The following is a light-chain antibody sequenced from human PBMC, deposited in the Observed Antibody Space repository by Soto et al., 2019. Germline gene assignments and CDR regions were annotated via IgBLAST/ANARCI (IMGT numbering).Light chain of an antibody. Sequence: QSVLTQPASVSGSPGQSITISCTGTSSDVGGSKYVAWYQQPPGKAPRIIIYDVSDRPSGVSYRFSGSKSGNTASLTITGXXXXXXXDYYCGSYTTFNTMVFGGGTQLTVL. CDR1: SSDVGGSKY. V-gene: IGLV2-14*01. J-gene: IGLJ3*02. CDR3: GSYTTFNTMV. CDR2: DVS.